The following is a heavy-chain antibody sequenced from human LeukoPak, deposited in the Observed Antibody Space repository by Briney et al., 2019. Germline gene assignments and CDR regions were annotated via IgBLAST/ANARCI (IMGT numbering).Heavy chain of an antibody. CDR3: ARGMGDSSSWYPFDY. CDR1: GFSLSHYS. CDR2: IYHSGST. V-gene: IGHV4-4*02. J-gene: IGHJ4*02. Sequence: GSLRLSCAASGFSLSHYSVTWVRQPPGKGLEWIGEIYHSGSTNYNPSLKSRVTISVDKSKNQFSLKLSSVTAADTAVYYCARGMGDSSSWYPFDYWGQGTLVTVSP. D-gene: IGHD6-13*01.